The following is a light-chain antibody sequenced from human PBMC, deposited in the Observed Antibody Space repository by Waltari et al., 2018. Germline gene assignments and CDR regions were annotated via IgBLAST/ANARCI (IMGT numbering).Light chain of an antibody. CDR3: QVWDDVTDSGV. CDR2: YDS. J-gene: IGLJ3*02. Sequence: YVLTQPPSVSVDPGKTARLTCGGDNIGSKSVNWYQQKPGQAPVLVMFYDSDRPSERPERVSGSNSGNTATLTISWVEAGDEADYHCQVWDDVTDSGVFGGGTKLTVL. CDR1: NIGSKS. V-gene: IGLV3-21*04.